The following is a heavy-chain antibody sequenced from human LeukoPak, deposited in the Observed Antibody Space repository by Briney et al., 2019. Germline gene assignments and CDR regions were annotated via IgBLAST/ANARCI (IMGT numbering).Heavy chain of an antibody. CDR3: ARSYYYDSSGPIAFDI. CDR2: IYHSGST. J-gene: IGHJ3*02. D-gene: IGHD3-22*01. V-gene: IGHV4-39*07. Sequence: SETLSLTCAVSGGSISSSSYYWGWVRQPPGKGLEWIGEIYHSGSTNYNPSLKSRVTISVDKSKNQFSLKLSSVTAADTAVYYCARSYYYDSSGPIAFDIWGQGTMVTVSS. CDR1: GGSISSSSYY.